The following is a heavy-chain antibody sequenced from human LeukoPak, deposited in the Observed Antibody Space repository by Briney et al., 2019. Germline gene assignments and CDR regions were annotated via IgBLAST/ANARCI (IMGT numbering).Heavy chain of an antibody. J-gene: IGHJ6*03. Sequence: GGSLRLSCAASGFTFSSYEMNWVRQAPGKGLEWVSYISSSGSTIYYADSVKGRFTISRDNSKNTLYLQMNSLRAEDTAVYYCAKVAGSGILYYYMDVWGKGTTVTISS. V-gene: IGHV3-48*03. D-gene: IGHD3-10*01. CDR2: ISSSGSTI. CDR3: AKVAGSGILYYYMDV. CDR1: GFTFSSYE.